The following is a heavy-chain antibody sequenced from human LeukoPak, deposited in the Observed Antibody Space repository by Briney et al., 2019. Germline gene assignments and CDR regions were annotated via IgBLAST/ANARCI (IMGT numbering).Heavy chain of an antibody. CDR3: ARDGAARGSGSFGD. CDR2: IKKDGSEK. Sequence: HPGGSLRLSCTASGFTFSSYWMSWVRQAPGKGLEWVANIKKDGSEKFYVDSVKGRFTISRDNARNSLFLQMNSLRAEDTAVYFCARDGAARGSGSFGDWGQGTLVTVSS. D-gene: IGHD3-10*01. CDR1: GFTFSSYW. J-gene: IGHJ4*02. V-gene: IGHV3-7*03.